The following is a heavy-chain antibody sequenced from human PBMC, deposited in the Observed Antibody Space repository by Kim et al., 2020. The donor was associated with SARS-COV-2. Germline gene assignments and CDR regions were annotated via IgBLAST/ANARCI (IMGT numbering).Heavy chain of an antibody. V-gene: IGHV1-18*01. J-gene: IGHJ2*01. Sequence: SYDQKHKGRVTKTTDTATSTAYMELRSLRSDDTAVYYCARDPPHGWYFDLWGRGTLVTVSS. CDR3: ARDPPHGWYFDL. D-gene: IGHD4-17*01.